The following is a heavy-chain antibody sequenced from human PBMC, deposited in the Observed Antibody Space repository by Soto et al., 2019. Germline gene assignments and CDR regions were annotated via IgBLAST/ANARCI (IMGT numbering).Heavy chain of an antibody. CDR2: ISVSGGST. Sequence: PGGSLRLSCPASGFTFSRYAMSWVRQAPGKGLEWVSAISVSGGSTYYADSVKGRFTISRDNSKNTLYLQMNSLRAEDTAVYYCAKDRYFETDYWGQGTLVTVSS. V-gene: IGHV3-23*01. CDR3: AKDRYFETDY. J-gene: IGHJ4*02. D-gene: IGHD3-9*01. CDR1: GFTFSRYA.